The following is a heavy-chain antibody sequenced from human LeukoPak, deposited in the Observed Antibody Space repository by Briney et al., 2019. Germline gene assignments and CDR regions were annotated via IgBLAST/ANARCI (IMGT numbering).Heavy chain of an antibody. V-gene: IGHV4-61*02. Sequence: PSETLSLTCTVSGYSISSGYYWGWIRQPAGKGLEWIGRIYTSGSTNYNPSLKSRVTMSVDTSKNQFSLKLSSVTAADTAVYYCAGLIRPGWFDPWGQGTLVTVSS. D-gene: IGHD1-14*01. CDR2: IYTSGST. CDR1: GYSISSGYY. J-gene: IGHJ5*02. CDR3: AGLIRPGWFDP.